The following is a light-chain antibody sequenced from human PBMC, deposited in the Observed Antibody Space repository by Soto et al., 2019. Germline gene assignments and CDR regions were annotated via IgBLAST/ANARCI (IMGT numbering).Light chain of an antibody. J-gene: IGLJ1*01. CDR3: SSYRGSSTYV. CDR1: SSDVGTYNF. CDR2: DVS. V-gene: IGLV2-14*01. Sequence: QSVLTQPASVSGSPGQSITISCTGTSSDVGTYNFVSWYQQHPGKAPKLMIYDVSNRPPGVSDRFSGPKSGNTASLTISGLQAEDEADYYCSSYRGSSTYVFGTGTKVTVL.